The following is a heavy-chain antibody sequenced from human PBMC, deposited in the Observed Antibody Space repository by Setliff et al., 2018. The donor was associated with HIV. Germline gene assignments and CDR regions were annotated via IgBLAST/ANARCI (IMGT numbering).Heavy chain of an antibody. Sequence: GGSLRLSCAASGFTFSSYSMHWVRQAPGKGLEWVAVISNNGRSKYYADSVKGRFTISRDNSKNTLYLQMNSLRPEDTAVFYCARDRSLTDYSNFGFGYWGQGTPVTVSS. J-gene: IGHJ4*02. CDR2: ISNNGRSK. CDR3: ARDRSLTDYSNFGFGY. CDR1: GFTFSSYS. D-gene: IGHD4-4*01. V-gene: IGHV3-30*04.